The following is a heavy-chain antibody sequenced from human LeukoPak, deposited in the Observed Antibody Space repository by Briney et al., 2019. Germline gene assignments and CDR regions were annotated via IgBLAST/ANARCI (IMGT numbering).Heavy chain of an antibody. J-gene: IGHJ1*01. CDR1: GGSFSGYY. V-gene: IGHV4-34*01. Sequence: PSETLSLTCAVYGGSFSGYYWSWIRQPPGKGLEWIGEINHSGSTSYNPSLKSRVTISVDTSKNQFSLKLSSVTAADTAVYYCATGYSSSWYVYFQHWGQGTLVTVSS. D-gene: IGHD6-13*01. CDR2: INHSGST. CDR3: ATGYSSSWYVYFQH.